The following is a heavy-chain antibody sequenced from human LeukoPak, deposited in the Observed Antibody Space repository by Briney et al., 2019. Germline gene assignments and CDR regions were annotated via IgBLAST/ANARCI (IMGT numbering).Heavy chain of an antibody. D-gene: IGHD2-8*01. V-gene: IGHV1-2*02. CDR1: GYTFTGYF. J-gene: IGHJ6*03. CDR3: ARGGLRVMVYRLYYMDV. CDR2: INPNSGST. Sequence: ASVKVSCKASGYTFTGYFMHWVRQAPGQGLEWMGWINPNSGSTRYAQKFQGRVTMTRDMSINTAYMELSRLRSDDTAVYYCARGGLRVMVYRLYYMDVWGKGTTVTVSS.